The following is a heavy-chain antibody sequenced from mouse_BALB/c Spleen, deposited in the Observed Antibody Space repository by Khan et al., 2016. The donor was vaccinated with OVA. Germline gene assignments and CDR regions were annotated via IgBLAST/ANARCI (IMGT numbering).Heavy chain of an antibody. Sequence: EVQLQESGPGLVKPSQSLSLTCTVTGYSITSDYAWNWIRQFPGNKLEWMGYIKYSGSTSYNPSLKSRISITRTPSKNQFFLQLSSVTTEDTATYYCARSGTITTVVATDFDYWGQGTTRTVSS. CDR2: IKYSGST. J-gene: IGHJ2*01. CDR3: ARSGTITTVVATDFDY. V-gene: IGHV3-2*02. D-gene: IGHD1-1*01. CDR1: GYSITSDYA.